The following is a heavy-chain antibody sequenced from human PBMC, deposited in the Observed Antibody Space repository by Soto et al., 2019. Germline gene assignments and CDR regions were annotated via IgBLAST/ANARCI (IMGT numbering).Heavy chain of an antibody. Sequence: GGSLRLSCAASGFTFSSYAMSWVRQAPGKGLEWVSAISGSGGSTYYADSVKGRFTISRDNSKNTLYLQMNSLRAEDTAVYYCAMHDYGDYEYFQHWGQGTLVTVSS. CDR2: ISGSGGST. CDR1: GFTFSSYA. J-gene: IGHJ1*01. D-gene: IGHD4-17*01. V-gene: IGHV3-23*01. CDR3: AMHDYGDYEYFQH.